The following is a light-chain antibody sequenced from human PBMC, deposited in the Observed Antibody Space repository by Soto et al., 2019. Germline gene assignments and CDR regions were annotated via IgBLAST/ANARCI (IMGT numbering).Light chain of an antibody. V-gene: IGKV1-5*01. CDR1: QTITTW. CDR2: DAS. J-gene: IGKJ1*01. CDR3: QQSYSTPVT. Sequence: GDRVTITCRASQTITTWMAWYQQKPGKAPKLLVYDASTLQSGVATRFSGSGSGTEFTLIISGLQPEDSATYYCQQSYSTPVTFGQGTKVDIK.